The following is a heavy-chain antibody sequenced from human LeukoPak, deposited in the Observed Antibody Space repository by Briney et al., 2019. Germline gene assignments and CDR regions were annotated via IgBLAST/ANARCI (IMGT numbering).Heavy chain of an antibody. CDR1: GYTFTSYA. D-gene: IGHD6-13*01. V-gene: IGHV1-3*03. CDR2: INAGNGNT. CDR3: ARSTAAGMGDFDY. Sequence: ASVKVSCKASGYTFTSYAMHWVRQAPGQRLEWMGWINAGNGNTKYSQEFQGRVTITRDTSASTAYMELSSLRSEDTAVYYCARSTAAGMGDFDYWGQGTLVTVSS. J-gene: IGHJ4*02.